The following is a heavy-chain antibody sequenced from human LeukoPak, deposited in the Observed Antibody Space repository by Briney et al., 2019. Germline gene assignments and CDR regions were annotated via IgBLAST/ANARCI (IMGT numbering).Heavy chain of an antibody. CDR2: TYYTGST. CDR3: ARSERLLQAPFDP. D-gene: IGHD3-3*01. Sequence: PSETLSLTCTVTGGSISSYYWSWIRQPPGKGLEWIGYTYYTGSTNYNPSLKSRVTISVDTSKNQFSLKLTSMTAEDTAVYYCARSERLLQAPFDPWGRGTLVTVSS. V-gene: IGHV4-59*12. CDR1: GGSISSYY. J-gene: IGHJ5*02.